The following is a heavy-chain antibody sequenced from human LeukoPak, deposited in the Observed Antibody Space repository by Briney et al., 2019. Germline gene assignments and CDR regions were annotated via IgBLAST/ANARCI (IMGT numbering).Heavy chain of an antibody. CDR1: GFTFSTYW. CDR3: ARDSSLFCTGDTCQWGFDL. CDR2: IKGDGSKR. Sequence: HPGGSLRLSCAASGFTFSTYWMSWVRQAPGKGLEWVADIKGDGSKRYYVDSMKGRLTITRDNAKNSLYLEMNSLRVEDTAVYYCARDSSLFCTGDTCQWGFDLWGQGTVVTVSS. D-gene: IGHD2-8*02. J-gene: IGHJ3*01. V-gene: IGHV3-7*01.